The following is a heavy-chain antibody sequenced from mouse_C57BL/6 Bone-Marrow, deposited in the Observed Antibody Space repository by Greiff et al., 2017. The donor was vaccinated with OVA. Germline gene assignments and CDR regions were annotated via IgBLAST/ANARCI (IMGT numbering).Heavy chain of an antibody. CDR1: GYTFTSYG. D-gene: IGHD2-4*01. CDR3: ARNNYDYSYWYFDV. CDR2: IYPRSGNT. Sequence: QVQLKESGAELARPGASVKLSCKASGYTFTSYGISWVKQRTGQGLEWIGEIYPRSGNTYYNEKFKGKATLTADKYSSTAYMELRSLTSEDSAVYFCARNNYDYSYWYFDVWGTGTTVTVSS. J-gene: IGHJ1*03. V-gene: IGHV1-81*01.